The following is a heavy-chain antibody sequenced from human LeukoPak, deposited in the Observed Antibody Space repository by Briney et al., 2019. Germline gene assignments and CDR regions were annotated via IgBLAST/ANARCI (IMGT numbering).Heavy chain of an antibody. J-gene: IGHJ3*02. Sequence: GGSLRLSCEASGFTLSNYWMHWVRQAPGKGLVWVSRINSGGRTTGYAGSVKGRFTISRDNAKKMLYLQMNSLRAEDTAVYYCVRDRPSNYYDSSVDAFDIWGRGTMVTVSS. CDR2: INSGGRTT. D-gene: IGHD3-22*01. CDR1: GFTLSNYW. V-gene: IGHV3-74*01. CDR3: VRDRPSNYYDSSVDAFDI.